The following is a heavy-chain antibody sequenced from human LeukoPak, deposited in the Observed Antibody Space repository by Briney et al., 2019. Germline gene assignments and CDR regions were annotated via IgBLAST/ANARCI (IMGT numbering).Heavy chain of an antibody. CDR1: GGTFSSYA. J-gene: IGHJ4*02. CDR3: ARAHLLRSWVGGYDNQFFDY. V-gene: IGHV1-69*13. D-gene: IGHD5-12*01. CDR2: IIPIFGTA. Sequence: ASVKVSCKASGGTFSSYAISWERQAPGQGLEWMGGIIPIFGTANYAQKFQGRVTITADESTSTAYMELSSLRSEDTAVYYCARAHLLRSWVGGYDNQFFDYWGQGTLVTVSS.